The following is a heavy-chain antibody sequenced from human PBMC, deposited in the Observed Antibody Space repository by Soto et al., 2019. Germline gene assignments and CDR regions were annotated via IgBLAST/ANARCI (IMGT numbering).Heavy chain of an antibody. J-gene: IGHJ6*03. V-gene: IGHV3-48*01. D-gene: IGHD4-4*01. CDR2: ISSSSSTI. Sequence: GGSLRLSCAASGFTFSSYSMNWVRQAPGKGLEWVSYISSSSSTIYYADSVKGRFTISRDNAKNSLYLQMNSLRAEDTAVYYCARATNPYSNYVYYYYYMDVWGKGTTVTVSS. CDR1: GFTFSSYS. CDR3: ARATNPYSNYVYYYYYMDV.